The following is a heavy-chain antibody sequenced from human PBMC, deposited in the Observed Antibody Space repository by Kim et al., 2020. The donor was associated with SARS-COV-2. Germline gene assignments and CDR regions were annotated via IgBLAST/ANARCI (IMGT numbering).Heavy chain of an antibody. CDR3: AKDISRLVRGVFDY. V-gene: IGHV3-23*01. Sequence: ADSVRGRFTISRDNSKNTLYLQMNSLRAEDTAVYSCAKDISRLVRGVFDYWGQGTLVTVSS. J-gene: IGHJ4*02. D-gene: IGHD3-10*01.